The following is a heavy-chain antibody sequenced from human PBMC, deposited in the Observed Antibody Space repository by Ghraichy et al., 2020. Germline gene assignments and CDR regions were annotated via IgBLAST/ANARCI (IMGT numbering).Heavy chain of an antibody. CDR3: ARHRGSSSWLDP. D-gene: IGHD6-6*01. CDR2: IYYSGST. J-gene: IGHJ5*02. CDR1: GGSISSINYY. V-gene: IGHV4-39*01. Sequence: SETLSLTCTVSGGSISSINYYWGWIRQPPGKGLEWIGLIYYSGSTYYSPSLKSRVTISVDTSKNQFSLKLTSVTAADTAVYYCARHRGSSSWLDPWGQGTLVTVSA.